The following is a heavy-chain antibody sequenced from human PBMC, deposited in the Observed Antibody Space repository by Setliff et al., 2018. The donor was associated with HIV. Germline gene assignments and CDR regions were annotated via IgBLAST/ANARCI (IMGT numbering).Heavy chain of an antibody. CDR3: ARDPVSDNSATPYYFDY. CDR2: INVGNGKT. D-gene: IGHD2-21*01. J-gene: IGHJ4*02. V-gene: IGHV1-3*01. CDR1: GYTFTAYV. Sequence: GASVKVSCKASGYTFTAYVMHWVRQAPGQRLEWMGWINVGNGKTKYSQNFQGRVTITRDTFASTAYMELSSLRSEDTAVYFCARDPVSDNSATPYYFDYWGQGTLVTVSS.